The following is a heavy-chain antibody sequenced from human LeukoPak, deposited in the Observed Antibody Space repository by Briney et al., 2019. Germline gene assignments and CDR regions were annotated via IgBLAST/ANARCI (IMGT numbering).Heavy chain of an antibody. Sequence: PSQTLSLTCTLYSPSISSICYYWGRIRQPPGKGLEWIARIYYTGSTHYNSSLKNQVTRSVDKPSNQFSLKLRSVTAADASLYYRARVELLRFDPWGQGTLVHVSS. CDR2: IYYTGST. CDR3: ARVELLRFDP. J-gene: IGHJ5*02. CDR1: SPSISSICYY. V-gene: IGHV4-39*07. D-gene: IGHD3-10*01.